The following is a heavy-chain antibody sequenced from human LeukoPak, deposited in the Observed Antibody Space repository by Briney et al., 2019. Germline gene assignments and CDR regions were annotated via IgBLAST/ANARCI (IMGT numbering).Heavy chain of an antibody. CDR3: ARENQTDSRYFDY. Sequence: SETLSLTCTVSGGSISSSSYYWGWIRQPPGKGLEWIGSIYYSGSTNYNPSLKSRVTMSVDTSKNQFSLKLSSVTAADTAVYYCARENQTDSRYFDYWGQGTLVTVSS. CDR2: IYYSGST. CDR1: GGSISSSSYY. D-gene: IGHD1-14*01. V-gene: IGHV4-39*07. J-gene: IGHJ4*02.